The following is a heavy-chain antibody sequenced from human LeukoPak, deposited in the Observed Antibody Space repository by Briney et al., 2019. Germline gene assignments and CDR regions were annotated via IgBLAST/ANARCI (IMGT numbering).Heavy chain of an antibody. D-gene: IGHD4-17*01. V-gene: IGHV3-9*01. CDR1: GFSFDDYA. CDR3: AEDRSMTTVTPFDN. CDR2: ISWNSGSI. J-gene: IGHJ4*02. Sequence: PGGSLRLSCAASGFSFDDYAMHWVRQAPGKGLEWVSGISWNSGSIGYADSVKGRFTISRDNAKNSLYLQMNSLRAEDTAVYYCAEDRSMTTVTPFDNWGQGTLVAVSS.